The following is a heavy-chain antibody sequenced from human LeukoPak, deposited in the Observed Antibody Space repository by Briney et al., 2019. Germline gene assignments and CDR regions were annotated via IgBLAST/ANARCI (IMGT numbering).Heavy chain of an antibody. CDR1: GGSISSGSYY. V-gene: IGHV4-61*02. CDR3: AREISLYPTKKHSDKLDY. CDR2: IHTSGST. D-gene: IGHD3-22*01. J-gene: IGHJ4*02. Sequence: SQTLSLTCTVSGGSISSGSYYWSWIRQPAGKGLEWIGRIHTSGSTNYNPSLKSRVTISVDTSKNQFSLKLSSVTAADTAVYYCAREISLYPTKKHSDKLDYWGQGTLVTVSS.